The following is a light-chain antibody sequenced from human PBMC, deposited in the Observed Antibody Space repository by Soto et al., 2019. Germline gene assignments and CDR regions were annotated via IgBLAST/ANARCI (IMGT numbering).Light chain of an antibody. CDR2: WAS. V-gene: IGKV4-1*01. Sequence: DIVMTQSPDSLAVSLGERATINCKSSQSVLYISNNKNYLAWYQQKPGQPPKLLIYWASTRESGVPDRFSGSGSGTDFPLTISSLQAEDVAVYYCQQYYSTPPTFGQGTKVEIK. CDR3: QQYYSTPPT. CDR1: QSVLYISNNKNY. J-gene: IGKJ1*01.